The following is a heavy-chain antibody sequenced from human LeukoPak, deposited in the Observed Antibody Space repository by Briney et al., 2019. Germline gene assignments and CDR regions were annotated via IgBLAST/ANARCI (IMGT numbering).Heavy chain of an antibody. V-gene: IGHV3-7*03. CDR1: GFTFSSYW. J-gene: IGHJ4*02. D-gene: IGHD3-10*01. CDR3: ATLPSSRGVIKRFDY. CDR2: IKQDGSEK. Sequence: GGSLRLSCAASGFTFSSYWMSWVRQAPGKGLEWVANIKQDGSEKYYVDSVKGRFIISRDNAKNSLYLQMNSLRAEDTAVYYCATLPSSRGVIKRFDYWGQGTLVTVSS.